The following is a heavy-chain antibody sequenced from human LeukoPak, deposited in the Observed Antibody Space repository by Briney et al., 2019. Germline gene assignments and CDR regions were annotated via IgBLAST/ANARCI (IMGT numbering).Heavy chain of an antibody. J-gene: IGHJ4*02. V-gene: IGHV3-7*01. Sequence: GGSLRLSCEASGFTFSRYWMSWVRQAPGRVLEWVANLAEDGSMTQYADSVKGRFTISRDNAKSSVYLQMSSLKAEDSAVYYCARDEKSGYFVYWGQGSLVSVSS. CDR2: LAEDGSMT. D-gene: IGHD1-26*01. CDR3: ARDEKSGYFVY. CDR1: GFTFSRYW.